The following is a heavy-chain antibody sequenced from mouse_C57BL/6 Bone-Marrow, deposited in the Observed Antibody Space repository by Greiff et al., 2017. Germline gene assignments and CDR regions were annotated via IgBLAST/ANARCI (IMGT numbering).Heavy chain of an antibody. D-gene: IGHD1-1*01. V-gene: IGHV1-50*01. CDR2: IDPSDSYT. Sequence: VQLQQPGAELVKPGASVKLSCKASGYTFTSYWMQWVKQRPGQGLEWIGEIDPSDSYTNYTQKFKGKATLTVDTSSSTAYMQLSSLTSEDSAVYYCARSPHYYGSSYDYWGQGTTLTVSS. CDR1: GYTFTSYW. CDR3: ARSPHYYGSSYDY. J-gene: IGHJ2*01.